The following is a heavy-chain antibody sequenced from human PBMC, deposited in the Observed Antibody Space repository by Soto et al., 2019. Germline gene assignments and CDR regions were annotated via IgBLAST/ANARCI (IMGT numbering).Heavy chain of an antibody. V-gene: IGHV3-21*01. D-gene: IGHD3-16*01. CDR1: GFTFSSYS. Sequence: GGSLRLSCAASGFTFSSYSMNWVRQAPGKGLEWVSSISSSSSCIYYADSVKGRFTISRDNAKNSLYLQMNSLRAEDTAADDCARGGEGKLPFDAFDIWGQGTMVTVSS. J-gene: IGHJ3*02. CDR2: ISSSSSCI. CDR3: ARGGEGKLPFDAFDI.